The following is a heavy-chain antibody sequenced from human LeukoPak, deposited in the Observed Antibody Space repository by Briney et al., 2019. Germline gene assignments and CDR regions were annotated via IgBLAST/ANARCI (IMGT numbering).Heavy chain of an antibody. V-gene: IGHV4-61*02. Sequence: SQTLSLTCTVSGGSISSGSYYWSWIRQPAGKGLEWIGRIYTSGSTNYNPSLKSRVTISVDTSKNQFSLKLSSVTAADTAVYYCARGHYYMDVWGKGTTVTVSS. CDR3: ARGHYYMDV. J-gene: IGHJ6*03. CDR2: IYTSGST. CDR1: GGSISSGSYY.